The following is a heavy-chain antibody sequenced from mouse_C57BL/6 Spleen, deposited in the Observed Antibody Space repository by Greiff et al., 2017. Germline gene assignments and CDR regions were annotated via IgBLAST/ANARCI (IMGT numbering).Heavy chain of an antibody. CDR3: TRIYYYGSSYWYFDV. D-gene: IGHD1-1*01. CDR2: ISSGGDYI. CDR1: GFTFSSYA. Sequence: EVKVVESGEGLVKPGGSLKLSCAASGFTFSSYAMSWVRQTPEKRLEWVAYISSGGDYIYYADTVKGRFTISRDNARNTLYLQMSSLKSEDTAMYYCTRIYYYGSSYWYFDVWGTGTTVTVSS. V-gene: IGHV5-9-1*02. J-gene: IGHJ1*03.